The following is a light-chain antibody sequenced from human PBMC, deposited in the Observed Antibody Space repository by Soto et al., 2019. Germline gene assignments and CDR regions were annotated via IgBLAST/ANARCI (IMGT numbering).Light chain of an antibody. J-gene: IGKJ5*01. CDR1: QSVSNN. CDR3: QQRSDWPIT. CDR2: AAS. V-gene: IGKV3-11*01. Sequence: IVLTQSPATLSVSPGEGATLSCRASQSVSNNLVWYQQKPGQAPRLLIFAASNRATGIPVRFSGSGSGTDFTLAINRLEPDDFAVYYCQQRSDWPITFGQGTRLEIK.